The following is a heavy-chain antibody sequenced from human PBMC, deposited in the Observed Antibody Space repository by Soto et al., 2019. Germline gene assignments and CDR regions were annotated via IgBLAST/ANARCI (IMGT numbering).Heavy chain of an antibody. J-gene: IGHJ4*02. CDR3: ASGPQHYYGEIRF. D-gene: IGHD1-26*01. Sequence: EVQLVESGGGLVQPGRSLRLSCAASGFTFDDYAMHWVRQAPGKGLEWVSGISWYGDSIDYADSVKGRFTISRDNAKNSLYLQMTTLKAAARALYYCASGPQHYYGEIRFWGQGSLV. CDR2: ISWYGDSI. V-gene: IGHV3-9*01. CDR1: GFTFDDYA.